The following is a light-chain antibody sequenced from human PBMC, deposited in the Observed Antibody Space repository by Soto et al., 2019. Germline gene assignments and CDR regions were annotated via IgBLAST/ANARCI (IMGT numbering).Light chain of an antibody. CDR2: GAS. V-gene: IGKV3-20*01. CDR3: QQYGRSPTT. Sequence: EIVLTQSPGTLSLSPGERATLSCRASQSVSTNYLAWYQQKPGQAPRLLIYGASIRATGIPDRFSGSGSGTDFTLTISRLEPEDFAVYYCQQYGRSPTTFGQGTKVDIK. CDR1: QSVSTNY. J-gene: IGKJ1*01.